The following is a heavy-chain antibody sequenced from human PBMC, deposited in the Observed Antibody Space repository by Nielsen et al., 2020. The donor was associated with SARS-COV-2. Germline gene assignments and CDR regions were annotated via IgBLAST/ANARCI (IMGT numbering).Heavy chain of an antibody. Sequence: GGSLRLSCAASGFTFSDYYMSWIRQAPGKGLEWVSYISSSGSTIYYADSVKGRFTISRDNAKNSLYLQMNSLRAEDTAVYYCARDRKYSSSWYRSYYYYGMDVWGQGTTVTVSS. D-gene: IGHD6-13*01. CDR2: ISSSGSTI. J-gene: IGHJ6*02. V-gene: IGHV3-11*01. CDR1: GFTFSDYY. CDR3: ARDRKYSSSWYRSYYYYGMDV.